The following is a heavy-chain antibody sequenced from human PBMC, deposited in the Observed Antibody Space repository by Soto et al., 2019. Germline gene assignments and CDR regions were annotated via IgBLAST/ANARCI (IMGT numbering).Heavy chain of an antibody. D-gene: IGHD6-13*01. V-gene: IGHV4-30-4*01. CDR3: ARLAAAGISDY. J-gene: IGHJ4*02. CDR1: GGSLNSEHYH. Sequence: PSETLSLTCTVSGGSLNSEHYHWTWIRQAPGKGLEWIGYIHYTGSVRYNPSLQSRITMSVDTSKNLFSLNLSSVTAADTAVYYCARLAAAGISDYWGQGTLVTVSS. CDR2: IHYTGSV.